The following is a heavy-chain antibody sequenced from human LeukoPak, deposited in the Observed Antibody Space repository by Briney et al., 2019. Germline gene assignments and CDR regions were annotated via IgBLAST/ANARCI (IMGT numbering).Heavy chain of an antibody. Sequence: ASVKVSCKASGYTFTAQYMHWVRQAPGQGLEWMGRINPNSGGTNYAQKFQGRVTMTRDTSISTAYMELSRLRSDDTAVYYCARDPDSSGYYLDYWGQGTLVTVSS. CDR2: INPNSGGT. CDR1: GYTFTAQY. V-gene: IGHV1-2*06. J-gene: IGHJ4*02. D-gene: IGHD3-22*01. CDR3: ARDPDSSGYYLDY.